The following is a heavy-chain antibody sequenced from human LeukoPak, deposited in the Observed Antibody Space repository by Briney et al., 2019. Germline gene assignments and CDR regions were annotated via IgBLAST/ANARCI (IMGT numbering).Heavy chain of an antibody. Sequence: SETLSLTCAVYGGSFSGYYWSWIRQPPGKGLEWIGEINHSGSTNYNPSPKSRVTISVDTSKNQFSLKLSSVTAADTAVYYCARVQAFRWSSQLPFDYWGQGTLVTVSS. J-gene: IGHJ4*02. CDR1: GGSFSGYY. CDR2: INHSGST. CDR3: ARVQAFRWSSQLPFDY. D-gene: IGHD2-2*01. V-gene: IGHV4-34*01.